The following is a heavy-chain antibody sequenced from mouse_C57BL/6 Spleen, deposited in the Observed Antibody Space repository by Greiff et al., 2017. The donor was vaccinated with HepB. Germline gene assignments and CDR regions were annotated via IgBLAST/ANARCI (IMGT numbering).Heavy chain of an antibody. CDR3: ARDGLGYGSSYRFAY. CDR2: ISDGGSYT. V-gene: IGHV5-4*01. D-gene: IGHD1-1*01. CDR1: GFTFSSYA. Sequence: VQLKESGGGLVKPGGSLKLSCAASGFTFSSYAMSWVRQTPEKRLEWVATISDGGSYTYYPDNVKGRFTISRDNAKNNLYLQMSHLKSEDTAMYYCARDGLGYGSSYRFAYWGQGTLVTVSA. J-gene: IGHJ3*01.